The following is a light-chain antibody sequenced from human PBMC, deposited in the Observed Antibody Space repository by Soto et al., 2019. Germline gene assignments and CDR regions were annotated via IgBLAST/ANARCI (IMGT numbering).Light chain of an antibody. CDR3: QQYDNPPLT. J-gene: IGKJ4*01. CDR1: QSISSW. V-gene: IGKV1-33*01. Sequence: MPLFTSPLPESVGDRVDITSSASQSISSWLAWYQQKPGKAPKLLIYDASNLETGVPSRFSGSGSGTDFTITISSLQPEDIATYYCQQYDNPPLTLGRGTRVDIK. CDR2: DAS.